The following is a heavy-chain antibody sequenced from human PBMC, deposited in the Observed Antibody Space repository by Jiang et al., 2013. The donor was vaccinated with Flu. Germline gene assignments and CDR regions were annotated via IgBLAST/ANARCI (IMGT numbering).Heavy chain of an antibody. CDR3: AKDVNLAVADSRPEN. CDR1: GYTFGAYG. D-gene: IGHD6-19*01. CDR2: ISAYNGDR. Sequence: GAEVKKPGASVKVSCKASGYTFGAYGITWVRQAPGQGLEWMGWISAYNGDRKFAQKVQGRVTLTTDTSTSTAYMELRSLTSDDTAVYYCAKDVNLAVADSRPENWGQGTPSPSRQ. J-gene: IGHJ4*02. V-gene: IGHV1-18*01.